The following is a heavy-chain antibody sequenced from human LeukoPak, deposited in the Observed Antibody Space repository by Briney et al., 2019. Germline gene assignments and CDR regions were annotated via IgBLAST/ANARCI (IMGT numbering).Heavy chain of an antibody. CDR3: ARRRGIAAAGVWFDP. D-gene: IGHD6-13*01. CDR2: IYTSGST. Sequence: RSWTFTGTAGSIGSYYFSWIGQPPRKGLEWIGYIYTSGSTNYNPSLNSRVTISVDTSKNQFSLKLSSVTAADTAVYYCARRRGIAAAGVWFDPWGQGTLVTVSS. V-gene: IGHV4-4*09. J-gene: IGHJ5*02. CDR1: AGSIGSYY.